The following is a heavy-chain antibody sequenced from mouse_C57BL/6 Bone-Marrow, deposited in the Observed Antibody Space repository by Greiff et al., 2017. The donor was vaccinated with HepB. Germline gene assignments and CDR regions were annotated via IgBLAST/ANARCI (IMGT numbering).Heavy chain of an antibody. Sequence: EVKVVESGAELVRPGASVKLSCTASGFNIKDYYMHWVKQRPEQGLEWIGRIDPEDGDTEYAPKFQGKATMTADTSSNTAYLQLSSLTSEDTAVYYCTSYGNYLYAMDYWGQGTSVTVSS. J-gene: IGHJ4*01. V-gene: IGHV14-1*01. CDR1: GFNIKDYY. CDR2: IDPEDGDT. D-gene: IGHD2-1*01. CDR3: TSYGNYLYAMDY.